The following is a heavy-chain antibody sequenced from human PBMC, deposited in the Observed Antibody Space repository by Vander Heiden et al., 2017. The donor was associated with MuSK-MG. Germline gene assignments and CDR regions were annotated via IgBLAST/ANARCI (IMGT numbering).Heavy chain of an antibody. CDR3: ARGIAAAGTYYYYGMDV. CDR1: GGSFSGYY. J-gene: IGHJ6*02. Sequence: QVQLQQWGAGLLKPSETLSLTCAVYGGSFSGYYWSWIRQPPGKGLEWIGEINHSGSTNYNPSLKSRVTISVDTSKNQFSLKLSSVTAADTAVYYCARGIAAAGTYYYYGMDVWGQGTTVTVSS. CDR2: INHSGST. D-gene: IGHD6-13*01. V-gene: IGHV4-34*01.